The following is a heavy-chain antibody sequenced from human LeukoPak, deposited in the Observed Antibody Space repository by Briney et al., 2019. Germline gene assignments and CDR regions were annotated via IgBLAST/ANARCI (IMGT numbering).Heavy chain of an antibody. D-gene: IGHD3-10*01. CDR3: SLLWFGGRGDY. CDR1: GYTFTRFY. CDR2: INPSGGGT. J-gene: IGHJ4*02. V-gene: IGHV1-46*01. Sequence: ASVKVSCKSSGYTFTRFYIHWVRQAPGQGLECMGIINPSGGGTSYAQKFQGRVTMTRDTSTSTVYMELSSLRSEDTAVYYCSLLWFGGRGDYWGQGTLVTVSS.